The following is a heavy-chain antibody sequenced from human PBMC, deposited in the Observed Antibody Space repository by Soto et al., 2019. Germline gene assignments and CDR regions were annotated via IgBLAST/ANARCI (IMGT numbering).Heavy chain of an antibody. CDR2: ISGSGGST. V-gene: IGHV3-23*01. CDR3: AKDPVGSGASGSGSYYLAGGYYGMDV. Sequence: GGSLRLSCAASGFTFSSYAMSWVRQAPGKGLEWVSAISGSGGSTYYADSVKGRFTISRDNSKNTLYLQMNSLRAEDTAVYYCAKDPVGSGASGSGSYYLAGGYYGMDVWGQGTTVTVSS. CDR1: GFTFSSYA. J-gene: IGHJ6*02. D-gene: IGHD3-10*01.